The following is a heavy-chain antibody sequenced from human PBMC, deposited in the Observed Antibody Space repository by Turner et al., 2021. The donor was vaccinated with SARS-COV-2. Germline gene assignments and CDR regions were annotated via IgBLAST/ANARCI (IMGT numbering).Heavy chain of an antibody. CDR2: MYYSVTY. D-gene: IGHD1-1*01. CDR3: ACENLRIGTYYNYGIDF. V-gene: IGHV4-39*01. J-gene: IGHJ6*02. CDR1: GCSISSSSYY. Sequence: QLQLQESGPGLVKPSENLSLTCTVAGCSISSSSYYWGWIRQPQGKGLEWIVSMYYSVTYYYTPSHKSRVTISVDTSKKQFSLKLCSVTASDTAVYYCACENLRIGTYYNYGIDFWGQGTMVTVSS.